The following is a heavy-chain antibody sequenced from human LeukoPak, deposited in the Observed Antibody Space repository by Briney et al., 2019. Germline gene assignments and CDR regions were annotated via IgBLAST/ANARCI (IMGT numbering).Heavy chain of an antibody. D-gene: IGHD1-26*01. CDR1: GGSISSDDYF. CDR2: IYTSGST. J-gene: IGHJ4*02. CDR3: AREYSGTYYDFDS. Sequence: SETLSLTCAVSGGSISSDDYFWSWIRQPAGKGLEWIGRIYTSGSTNYNPSLKSRVTISVDTSKNQFSLNLSSVTAADTAVYYCAREYSGTYYDFDSWGQGTLVTVSS. V-gene: IGHV4-61*02.